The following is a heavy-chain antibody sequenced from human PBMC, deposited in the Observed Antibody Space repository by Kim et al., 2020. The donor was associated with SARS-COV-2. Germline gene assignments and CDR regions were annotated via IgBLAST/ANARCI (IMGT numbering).Heavy chain of an antibody. V-gene: IGHV1-2*02. CDR3: ARGGVVVTATPSPGVDY. CDR2: INPNSGGT. Sequence: ASVKVSCKASGYTFTGYYMHWVRQAPGQGLEWMGWINPNSGGTNYAQKFQGRVTMTRDTSISTAYMELSRLRSDDTAVYYCARGGVVVTATPSPGVDYWGQGTLVTVSS. CDR1: GYTFTGYY. J-gene: IGHJ4*02. D-gene: IGHD2-21*02.